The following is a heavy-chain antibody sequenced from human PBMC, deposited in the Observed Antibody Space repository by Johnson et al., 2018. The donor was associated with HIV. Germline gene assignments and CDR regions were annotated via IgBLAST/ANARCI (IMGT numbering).Heavy chain of an antibody. J-gene: IGHJ3*02. CDR2: IYSGGST. D-gene: IGHD1-7*01. V-gene: IGHV3-66*01. CDR3: ARVEWGLELLGAFDI. Sequence: VQLVESGGGLVQPGGSLRLSCAASGFTVSSNYMSWVRQAPGKGLEWVSVIYSGGSTYYADSVKGRFTISRDNSKNTLYLQMNSLRAEDTAVYYCARVEWGLELLGAFDIWGQGTMVTVSP. CDR1: GFTVSSNY.